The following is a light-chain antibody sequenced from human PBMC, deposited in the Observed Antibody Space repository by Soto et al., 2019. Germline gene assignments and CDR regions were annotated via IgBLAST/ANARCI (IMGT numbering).Light chain of an antibody. J-gene: IGKJ4*01. V-gene: IGKV1-12*01. CDR1: QGIGTW. Sequence: DIPMTQSPSSVSASVGDRVTISCRASQGIGTWLAWYQQKPGKAPKLLISTASTLQSGVPLRFGGSGSGTDFTLPVSSLHPEDFATYYCQQGNSFPLPFGGGTKVEIK. CDR2: TAS. CDR3: QQGNSFPLP.